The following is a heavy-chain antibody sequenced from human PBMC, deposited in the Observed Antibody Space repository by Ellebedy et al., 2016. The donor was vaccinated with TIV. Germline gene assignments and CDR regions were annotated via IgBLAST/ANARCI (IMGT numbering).Heavy chain of an antibody. J-gene: IGHJ4*02. D-gene: IGHD3-22*01. CDR3: ARGDKYYYDSSSYYYTY. CDR1: GYTFTSYY. Sequence: ASVKVSCKASGYTFTSYYMYWVRQAPGQGLEWMGIINPSAGSTNSAQKFQGRVTMTRDTSTSTVYMELSSLRSEDTAVYYCARGDKYYYDSSSYYYTYWGQGTLVTVSS. V-gene: IGHV1-46*01. CDR2: INPSAGST.